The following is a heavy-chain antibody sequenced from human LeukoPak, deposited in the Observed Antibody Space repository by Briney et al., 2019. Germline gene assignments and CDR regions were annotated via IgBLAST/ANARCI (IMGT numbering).Heavy chain of an antibody. CDR3: ARALTTVTTDCWFDP. CDR1: GGSISSYY. CDR2: IYTSGST. J-gene: IGHJ5*02. D-gene: IGHD4-17*01. Sequence: SETLSLTCTVSGGSISSYYWSWIRQPAGKGLEWIGRIYTSGSTNYNPSLKSRVTVSVDTSKNQFSLKLSSVTAADTAVYYCARALTTVTTDCWFDPWGQGTLVTVSS. V-gene: IGHV4-4*07.